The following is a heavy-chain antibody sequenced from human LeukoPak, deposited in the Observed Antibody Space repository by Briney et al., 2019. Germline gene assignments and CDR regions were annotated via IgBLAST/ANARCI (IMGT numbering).Heavy chain of an antibody. D-gene: IGHD3-16*02. V-gene: IGHV3-7*01. CDR2: IDQEGSEI. CDR1: GFTFSKHW. CDR3: VRRYKATSAEDFGY. J-gene: IGHJ4*02. Sequence: GGSLRLSCAASGFTFSKHWMTWVRQAPGKGLEWVANIDQEGSEIYYVDSVRGRFIISRDNAKNSLYLQMNTLRAEDTAVYYCVRRYKATSAEDFGYWGQGTLVTVFS.